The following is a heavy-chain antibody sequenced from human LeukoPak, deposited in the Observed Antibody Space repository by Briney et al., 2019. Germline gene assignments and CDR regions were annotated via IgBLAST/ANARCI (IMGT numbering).Heavy chain of an antibody. CDR1: GGSFSGYY. V-gene: IGHV4-59*01. J-gene: IGHJ4*02. Sequence: SSETLSLTCAVYGGSFSGYYWSWIRQPPGKGLEWIGYIHYSGSTNYNPSLKSRVTISVDTSKNQFSLKLNSVTAADTAVYYCARAINKGYSYDPFDYWGQGTLVTVSS. D-gene: IGHD5-18*01. CDR3: ARAINKGYSYDPFDY. CDR2: IHYSGST.